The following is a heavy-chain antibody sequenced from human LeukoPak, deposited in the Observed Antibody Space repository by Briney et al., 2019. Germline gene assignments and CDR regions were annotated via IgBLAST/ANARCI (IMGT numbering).Heavy chain of an antibody. Sequence: SETLSLTCAVYGGSFSGYYWSWIRQPPGKGLEWIGEINHSGSTNYNPSLKSRVTISVDTSKNQFPLKLSSVTAADTAVYYCARGFRRGPWYSYGLYFDYWGQGTLVTVSS. V-gene: IGHV4-34*01. CDR1: GGSFSGYY. CDR3: ARGFRRGPWYSYGLYFDY. D-gene: IGHD5-18*01. CDR2: INHSGST. J-gene: IGHJ4*02.